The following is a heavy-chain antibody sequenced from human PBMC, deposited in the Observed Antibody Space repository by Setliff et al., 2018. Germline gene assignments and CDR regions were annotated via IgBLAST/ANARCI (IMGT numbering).Heavy chain of an antibody. D-gene: IGHD3-3*01. Sequence: SETLSLTCTVSGGSISSGDYYWSWIRQPPGKGLEWIGYIYYSGSTNYNPSLKSRVTISVDTSKNQFSLKLSSVTAADTAVYYCARLGPTYYNFWSGYYRYWGQGTLVTVSS. CDR3: ARLGPTYYNFWSGYYRY. J-gene: IGHJ4*02. V-gene: IGHV4-61*08. CDR1: GGSISSGDYY. CDR2: IYYSGST.